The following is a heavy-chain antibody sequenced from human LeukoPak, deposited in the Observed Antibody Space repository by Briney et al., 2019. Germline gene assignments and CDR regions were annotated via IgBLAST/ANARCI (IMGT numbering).Heavy chain of an antibody. V-gene: IGHV1-69*04. CDR2: IIPILGIA. Sequence: ASVKVSCKASGGTFSSYAISWVRQAPGQGLEWMGRIIPILGIANYAQKFQGRVTITADKSTSTAYMELSSLRSEDTAVYYCARVGPTYYYDSSGYYYGLWGQGTLVTVSS. D-gene: IGHD3-22*01. CDR3: ARVGPTYYYDSSGYYYGL. J-gene: IGHJ4*02. CDR1: GGTFSSYA.